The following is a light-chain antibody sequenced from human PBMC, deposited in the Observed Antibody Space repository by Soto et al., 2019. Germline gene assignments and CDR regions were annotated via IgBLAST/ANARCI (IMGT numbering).Light chain of an antibody. J-gene: IGLJ2*01. CDR1: SSDVGGYNY. CDR2: EVS. V-gene: IGLV2-14*01. CDR3: SSYTSSSTLVV. Sequence: QSALTQPASVSGSPGQSITISCTGTSSDVGGYNYVSWYQQHPGKAPKLMIYEVSNRPSGVSNRFSVSKSGNTASLTISGLQAEDEADYYCSSYTSSSTLVVFAGGTKLTVL.